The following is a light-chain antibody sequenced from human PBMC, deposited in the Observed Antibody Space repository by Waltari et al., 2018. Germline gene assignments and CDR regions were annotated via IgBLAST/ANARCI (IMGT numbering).Light chain of an antibody. V-gene: IGKV3-15*01. J-gene: IGKJ2*01. CDR2: GSS. Sequence: EIVMTQSPATLSASPGESATLSCRASQSVGFDLAWYQQKPGQAPRLLISGSSNRATGLPARFSGSGSGTEFTLTISYLESEDFAVYYCQQYNNWPPYTFGQGTKFEIK. CDR3: QQYNNWPPYT. CDR1: QSVGFD.